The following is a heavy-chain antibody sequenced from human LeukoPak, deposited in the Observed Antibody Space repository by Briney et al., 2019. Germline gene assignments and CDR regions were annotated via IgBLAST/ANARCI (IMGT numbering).Heavy chain of an antibody. CDR2: IYYSGST. V-gene: IGHV4-30-4*08. CDR1: GGSISSGDYY. CDR3: ARGPERTFNWFDP. J-gene: IGHJ5*02. Sequence: SQTLSLTCTVSGGSISSGDYYWSWIRQPPGKGLEWIGYIYYSGSTYYNPSLKSRVTISLDTSKNQFSLKLSSVTAADTAVYYCARGPERTFNWFDPWGQGTLVTVSS.